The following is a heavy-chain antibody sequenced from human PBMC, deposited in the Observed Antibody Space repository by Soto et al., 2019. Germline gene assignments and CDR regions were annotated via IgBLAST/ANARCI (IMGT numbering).Heavy chain of an antibody. CDR3: ARGPTYDSSGYYFDY. CDR2: IYYSGST. J-gene: IGHJ4*02. Sequence: SETLSLTCPVSGGTISSSYYYWGWIRQPPGKGLEWIGSIYYSGSTYYNPSVKSRVTISVDTSKNQFSLKLSSVTAADTAAYYCARGPTYDSSGYYFDYWGQGTLVTVSS. D-gene: IGHD3-22*01. V-gene: IGHV4-39*01. CDR1: GGTISSSYYY.